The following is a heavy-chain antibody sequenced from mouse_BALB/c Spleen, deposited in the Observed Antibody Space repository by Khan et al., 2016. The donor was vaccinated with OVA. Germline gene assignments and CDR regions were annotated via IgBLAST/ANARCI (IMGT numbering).Heavy chain of an antibody. Sequence: EVELVESGGDLVKPGGSLKLSCAASGFTFSTYGMSWVRQTPDKRLEWVATVSTGGSYTYYPDSVKGRFTISRDNAKNTLYLQMSGLKSEDTAMFYYTRIAYYYSSDGFDYWGQGTLVTVSA. J-gene: IGHJ3*01. CDR1: GFTFSTYG. D-gene: IGHD1-1*01. CDR3: TRIAYYYSSDGFDY. V-gene: IGHV5-6*01. CDR2: VSTGGSYT.